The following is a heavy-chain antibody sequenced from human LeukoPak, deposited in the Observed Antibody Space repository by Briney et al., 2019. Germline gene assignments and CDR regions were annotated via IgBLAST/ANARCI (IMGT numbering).Heavy chain of an antibody. Sequence: SETLSLTCTVSGGSISSYYWSWIRQPPGKGLEWIGYIYYSGSTNYNPSLKSRVTISVDTPKNQFSLKLSSVTAADTAVYYCARGPSIEARTAFVYWVQGTLVPVSS. V-gene: IGHV4-59*01. CDR1: GGSISSYY. CDR2: IYYSGST. D-gene: IGHD6-6*01. J-gene: IGHJ4*02. CDR3: ARGPSIEARTAFVY.